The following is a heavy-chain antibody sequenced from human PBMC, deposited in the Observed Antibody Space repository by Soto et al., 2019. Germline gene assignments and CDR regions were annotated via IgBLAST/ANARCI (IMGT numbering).Heavy chain of an antibody. Sequence: SETLSLTCAVYGGSFSGYYWSWIRQPPGKGLEWIGEINHSGSTNYNPSLKSRVTISVDTSKNQFSLKLSSVTAADTAVYYCARVKTLKYYYGSGSLWGFDYWGQGTLVT. CDR3: ARVKTLKYYYGSGSLWGFDY. CDR2: INHSGST. CDR1: GGSFSGYY. V-gene: IGHV4-34*01. J-gene: IGHJ4*02. D-gene: IGHD3-10*01.